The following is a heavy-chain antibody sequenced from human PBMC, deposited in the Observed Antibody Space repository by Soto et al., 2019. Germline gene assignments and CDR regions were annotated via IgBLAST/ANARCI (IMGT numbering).Heavy chain of an antibody. Sequence: GGSLRLSCSASGFTFSSYAMHWVRQAPGKGLEYVSAISSNGGSTYYVDSVKGRFTISRDNSKNTLYLQMNSLRAEDAAVYYCGRVFTLIRGDIEIDYYDPLDVWGPGTTVTVSS. CDR1: GFTFSSYA. CDR3: GRVFTLIRGDIEIDYYDPLDV. D-gene: IGHD3-10*01. V-gene: IGHV3-64*04. J-gene: IGHJ6*02. CDR2: ISSNGGST.